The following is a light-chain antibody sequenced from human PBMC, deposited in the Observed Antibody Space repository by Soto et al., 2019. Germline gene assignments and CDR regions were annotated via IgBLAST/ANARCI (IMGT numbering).Light chain of an antibody. J-gene: IGKJ1*01. CDR3: QQYNNWPWT. Sequence: EIVMTQSPATLSVSPGETASLSCRASQSAGNFLAWYQQKPGQAPRLLIYYISTRATGIPARFSGSGSGTEFTLTINSLQSEDSAVYYCQQYNNWPWTFGQGTKVDI. CDR2: YIS. CDR1: QSAGNF. V-gene: IGKV3D-15*01.